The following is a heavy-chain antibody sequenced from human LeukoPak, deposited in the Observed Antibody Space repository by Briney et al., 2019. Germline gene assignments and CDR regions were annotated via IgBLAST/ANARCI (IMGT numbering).Heavy chain of an antibody. CDR2: ISYSGNT. J-gene: IGHJ5*02. CDR1: GDSISSGGYY. CDR3: ARASREVVIA. Sequence: SETLSLTCTVSGDSISSGGYYWSWIRQHPGKGLEWIGYISYSGNTYYNPSLKSRAAISADTPKNQFSLKLSSTTAADTAVYYCARASREVVIAWGQGTPVTVSS. D-gene: IGHD3-22*01. V-gene: IGHV4-31*03.